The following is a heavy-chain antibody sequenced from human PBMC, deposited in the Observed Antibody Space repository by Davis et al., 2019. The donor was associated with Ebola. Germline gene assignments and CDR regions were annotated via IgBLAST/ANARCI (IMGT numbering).Heavy chain of an antibody. CDR2: INHSGST. CDR3: ARGPWSSGWYPYYFDY. Sequence: MPSETLSLTCAVSGGSFSGYYWNWIRQSPGKGLEWIGEINHSGSTNYNPSLKSRVTISVDTSKNQFSLKLSSVTAADTAVYYCARGPWSSGWYPYYFDYWGQGTLVTVSS. V-gene: IGHV4-34*01. CDR1: GGSFSGYY. D-gene: IGHD6-19*01. J-gene: IGHJ4*02.